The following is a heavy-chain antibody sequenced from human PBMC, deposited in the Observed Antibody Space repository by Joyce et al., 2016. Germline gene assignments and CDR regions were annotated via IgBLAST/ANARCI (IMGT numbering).Heavy chain of an antibody. Sequence: QVQLVQSGAEVKKPGASVKVSRKASGYTFTGYYMHWVRQAPGQGLEWMGWINPNSGGTNYAQKLQGRVTMTSDTSISTAYMELSRLRSDDTAVYYCARVRTVVQPGGYYYYCGMDVWGQGTTVTVSS. D-gene: IGHD4-23*01. CDR1: GYTFTGYY. CDR3: ARVRTVVQPGGYYYYCGMDV. V-gene: IGHV1-2*02. J-gene: IGHJ6*02. CDR2: INPNSGGT.